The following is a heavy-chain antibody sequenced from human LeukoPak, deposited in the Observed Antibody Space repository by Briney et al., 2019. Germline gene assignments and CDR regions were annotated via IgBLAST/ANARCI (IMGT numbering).Heavy chain of an antibody. D-gene: IGHD3-9*01. J-gene: IGHJ5*02. V-gene: IGHV3-48*01. CDR2: ISSSSSTI. Sequence: PGGSLRLSCAASGFTFTSYTMNWVRQAPGKGLEWVSYISSSSSTIYYADSVKGRFTISRDNAENSLYLQMNSLIAEDTAVYNSARNFDPWGQGTLVTVSS. CDR1: GFTFTSYT. CDR3: ARNFDP.